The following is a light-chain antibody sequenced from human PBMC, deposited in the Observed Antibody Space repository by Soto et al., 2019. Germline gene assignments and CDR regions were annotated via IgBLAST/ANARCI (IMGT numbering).Light chain of an antibody. CDR3: QQSYSLPRT. CDR2: AAS. V-gene: IGKV1-39*01. Sequence: DIQMTQKTISLSASVGDRVTIACRASQSISNYLNWYQLKPGKAPKLLIYAASTLQSGVPSRFSGSGSGTDFTLSINSLQPEDFATYYCQQSYSLPRTFGGGTKVDI. CDR1: QSISNY. J-gene: IGKJ4*01.